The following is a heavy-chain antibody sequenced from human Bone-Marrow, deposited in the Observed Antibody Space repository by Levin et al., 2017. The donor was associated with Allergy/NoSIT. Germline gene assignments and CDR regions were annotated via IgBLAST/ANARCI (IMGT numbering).Heavy chain of an antibody. D-gene: IGHD3-16*02. CDR1: GFTFSDYY. CDR3: ARDGGVSYLSWYFDL. J-gene: IGHJ2*01. V-gene: IGHV3-11*01. CDR2: ISGSGDSI. Sequence: PGGSLRLSCAASGFTFSDYYMSWIRQAPGKGLEWISYISGSGDSISYADSVKGRFTISRDNAKNSLYLQMNSLRADDMAVYYCARDGGVSYLSWYFDLWGRGTLVTVSS.